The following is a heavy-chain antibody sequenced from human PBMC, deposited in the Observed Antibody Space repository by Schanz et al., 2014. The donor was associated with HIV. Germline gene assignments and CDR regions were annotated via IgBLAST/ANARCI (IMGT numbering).Heavy chain of an antibody. J-gene: IGHJ4*02. CDR3: ARAPYTSGWYGVDY. V-gene: IGHV1-46*01. Sequence: QVQLVQSGAEVKKPGASVKVSCKVSGYILSELSMHWVRQAPGHGLEWMAIINPLTAATSYAQRFQGRVTMTKDMSTATIYLELSSLRSDDTALFYCARAPYTSGWYGVDYWGQGTLVTVSS. CDR1: GYILSELS. CDR2: INPLTAAT. D-gene: IGHD6-19*01.